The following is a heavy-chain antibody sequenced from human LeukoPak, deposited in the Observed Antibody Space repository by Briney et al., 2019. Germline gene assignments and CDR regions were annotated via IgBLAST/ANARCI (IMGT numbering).Heavy chain of an antibody. CDR3: ARVASTTLDY. CDR1: GFTFSSYS. V-gene: IGHV3-21*01. Sequence: GGSLRLSCAASGFTFSSYSMNWVRQAPGKGLEWVSSISSGSSYIYYADSVKGRFTISRDNAKNSLYLQKNSLRAEDTAVYYCARVASTTLDYWGQGTLVTVSS. D-gene: IGHD2-2*01. J-gene: IGHJ4*02. CDR2: ISSGSSYI.